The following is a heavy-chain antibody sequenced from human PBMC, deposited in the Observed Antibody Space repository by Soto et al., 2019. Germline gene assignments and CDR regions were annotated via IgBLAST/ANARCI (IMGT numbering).Heavy chain of an antibody. J-gene: IGHJ6*02. D-gene: IGHD2-2*01. Sequence: QVQLVQSGGEVKKPGAAVKVSCKASGYTFTSYGIIWVRQAPGQGLEWMGWISGYNGNTKYAQKFQGRVTMTTDTSTSTAYMELRSLRSDDTAVYYCARDDGGYCSRTSCYDPRGMDVWGQGTTVTVSS. V-gene: IGHV1-18*01. CDR3: ARDDGGYCSRTSCYDPRGMDV. CDR2: ISGYNGNT. CDR1: GYTFTSYG.